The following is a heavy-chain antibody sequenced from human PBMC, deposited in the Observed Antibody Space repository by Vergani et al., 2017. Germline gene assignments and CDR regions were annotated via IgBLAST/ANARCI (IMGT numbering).Heavy chain of an antibody. CDR3: AKARPPFWELPDY. J-gene: IGHJ4*02. Sequence: QVQLVESGGGVVQPGTSLRLSCAASGFTFSSYGMHWVRQAPGKGLEWVAVISYDGSNKYYADSVKGRFTISRDNSKNTLYLQMNSLRAEDTAVYYCAKARPPFWELPDYWGQGTLVTVSS. V-gene: IGHV3-30*18. CDR2: ISYDGSNK. D-gene: IGHD1-26*01. CDR1: GFTFSSYG.